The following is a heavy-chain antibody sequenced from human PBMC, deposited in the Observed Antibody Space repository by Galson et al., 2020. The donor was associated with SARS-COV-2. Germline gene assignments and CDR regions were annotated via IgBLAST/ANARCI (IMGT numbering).Heavy chain of an antibody. CDR2: ISYDGSNK. CDR1: GFTFSSYG. V-gene: IGHV3-30*03. D-gene: IGHD1-26*01. Sequence: TGGSLRLSCAASGFTFSSYGMHWVRQAPGKGLEWVAVISYDGSNKYYADSVNGRFTISRDNSKNTLYLQMNSLRAEDTAVYYCAACIVGATKREYYYYYGMDVWGQGTTVTVSS. J-gene: IGHJ6*02. CDR3: AACIVGATKREYYYYYGMDV.